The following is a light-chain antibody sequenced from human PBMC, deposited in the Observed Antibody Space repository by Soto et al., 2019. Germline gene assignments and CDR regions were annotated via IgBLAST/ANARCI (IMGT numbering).Light chain of an antibody. V-gene: IGKV1-39*01. CDR1: QSIDNY. J-gene: IGKJ1*01. Sequence: DIQMTQSPSSLSASVGDRVTITCRASQSIDNYLNWYQQKPGNAPNLLIYAASTLLSGVPSRFSGRGSGTHFTLTISSLQPEDFATYYCQQSYSSPETFGQGTKVEIK. CDR3: QQSYSSPET. CDR2: AAS.